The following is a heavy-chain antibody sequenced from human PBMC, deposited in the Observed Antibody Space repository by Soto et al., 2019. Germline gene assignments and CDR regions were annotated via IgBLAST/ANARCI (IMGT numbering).Heavy chain of an antibody. CDR3: ARGRKREPRDIVVVPAASLDV. J-gene: IGHJ6*02. CDR1: GGTFSSYA. CDR2: IIPIFGTA. V-gene: IGHV1-69*13. Sequence: SVKVSCKASGGTFSSYAISWVRQAPGQGLEWMGGIIPIFGTANYAQKFQGRVTITADESTSTAYMELSSLRSEDTAVYYCARGRKREPRDIVVVPAASLDVWCQGNTVTVS. D-gene: IGHD2-2*01.